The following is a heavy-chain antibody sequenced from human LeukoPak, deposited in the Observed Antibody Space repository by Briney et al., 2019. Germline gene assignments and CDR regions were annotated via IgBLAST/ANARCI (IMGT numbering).Heavy chain of an antibody. CDR2: IYHSGST. CDR3: ARVMGYYCDY. J-gene: IGHJ4*02. V-gene: IGHV4-30-2*01. D-gene: IGHD3-3*01. CDR1: GGSISSGGYY. Sequence: NASETLSPTCTVSGGSISSGGYYWSWIRQPPGKGLEWIGYIYHSGSTYYNPSLKSRVTISVDRSKNQFSLKLSSVTAADTAVYYCARVMGYYCDYWGQGTLVTVSS.